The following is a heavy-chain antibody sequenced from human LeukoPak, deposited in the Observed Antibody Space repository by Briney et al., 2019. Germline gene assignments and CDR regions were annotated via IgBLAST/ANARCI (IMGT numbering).Heavy chain of an antibody. CDR2: ISYDGSNK. CDR1: GFTFSSYA. J-gene: IGHJ4*02. Sequence: GGSLRLSCAASGFTFSSYAMHWVRQAPGKGLEWVAVISYDGSNKYYADSVKGRFTISRDNSKNTLYLQMNSLRAEDTAVYYCARGSITMVRGVSPLDYWGQGTLVTVSS. D-gene: IGHD3-10*01. V-gene: IGHV3-30-3*01. CDR3: ARGSITMVRGVSPLDY.